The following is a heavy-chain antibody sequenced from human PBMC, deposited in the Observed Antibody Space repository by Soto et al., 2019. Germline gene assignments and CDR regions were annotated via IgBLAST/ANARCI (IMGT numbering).Heavy chain of an antibody. Sequence: QVQLVESGGGVVQPGRSLRLSCAASGFSVSAYTVHWVRQAPGKGLEWVAVISSDGNHKYYTDSVKGRFAISRDTSTNTVFLQMSSLGPEDTAVYYCARWEQPRFDYWGQGTLVTVSS. CDR3: ARWEQPRFDY. V-gene: IGHV3-30*09. CDR2: ISSDGNHK. D-gene: IGHD1-1*01. CDR1: GFSVSAYT. J-gene: IGHJ4*02.